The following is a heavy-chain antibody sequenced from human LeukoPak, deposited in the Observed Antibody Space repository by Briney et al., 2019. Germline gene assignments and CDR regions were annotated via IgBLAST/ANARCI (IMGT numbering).Heavy chain of an antibody. CDR1: GGTFSSYT. V-gene: IGHV1-69*02. CDR2: IIPILGIA. J-gene: IGHJ4*02. CDR3: ARGDSSGYYSFDY. D-gene: IGHD3-22*01. Sequence: ASVTVSCQSSGGTFSSYTVSGVRQAPGQGLEWMGRIIPILGIANYAQKFQGRVTITADKSTSTAYMELSSLRPEDTAVYYCARGDSSGYYSFDYWGQGTLVTVSS.